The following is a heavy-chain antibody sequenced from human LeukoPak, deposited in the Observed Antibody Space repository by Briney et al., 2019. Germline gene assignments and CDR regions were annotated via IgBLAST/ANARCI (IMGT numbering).Heavy chain of an antibody. CDR2: ISYDGSNK. CDR1: GFTFSNYG. CDR3: ARADGAWSPDY. J-gene: IGHJ4*02. V-gene: IGHV3-30*03. Sequence: GGSLRLSCVASGFTFSNYGMHWVRQAPGKGLEWVAVISYDGSNKYYADSVKGRFTISRDNSKNTLYLQMNSLRAEDTAVYYCARADGAWSPDYWGQGTLVTVSS. D-gene: IGHD4-17*01.